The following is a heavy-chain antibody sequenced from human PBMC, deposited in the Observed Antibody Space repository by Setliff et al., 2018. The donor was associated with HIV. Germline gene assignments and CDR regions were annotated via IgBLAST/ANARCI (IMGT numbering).Heavy chain of an antibody. J-gene: IGHJ4*01. D-gene: IGHD3-22*01. CDR3: ARINFYVSSGFYYASDY. CDR2: INNYSFKT. Sequence: ASVKVSCKSSGGTFSSSGITWVRQAPGQGLQWLGRINNYSFKTNSPQKFLDRLTMTTDTSTSTAYMELKDLTSDDTALYYCARINFYVSSGFYYASDYWGQGTLVTVSS. V-gene: IGHV1-18*01. CDR1: GGTFSSSG.